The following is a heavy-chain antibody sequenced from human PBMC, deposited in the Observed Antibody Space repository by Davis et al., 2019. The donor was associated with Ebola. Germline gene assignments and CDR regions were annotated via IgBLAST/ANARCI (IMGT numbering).Heavy chain of an antibody. D-gene: IGHD3-10*01. V-gene: IGHV3-66*01. CDR2: IYSGGST. CDR3: AKIQSGHHGMDV. Sequence: GESLKISCAASGFTVSSNYMSWVRQAPGKGLEWVSVIYSGGSTYYADSVKGRFTIPRDNSKNTLYLKMNSLRAEDTAVYYCAKIQSGHHGMDVWGQGTTVTVSS. J-gene: IGHJ6*02. CDR1: GFTVSSNY.